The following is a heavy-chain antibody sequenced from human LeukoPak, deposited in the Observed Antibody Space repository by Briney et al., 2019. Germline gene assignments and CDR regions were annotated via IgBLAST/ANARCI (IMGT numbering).Heavy chain of an antibody. CDR1: GASISTYY. Sequence: SETLSLTCTVSGASISTYYWSWIRQPPGKGLEWIGYIYDGGSTNYNPSLKSRVTISSDMSKNQFSLKVSSVTAADTAIYYCARDYGVGGYYFDSWGQGTLVTVSS. D-gene: IGHD3-22*01. CDR2: IYDGGST. V-gene: IGHV4-59*01. J-gene: IGHJ4*02. CDR3: ARDYGVGGYYFDS.